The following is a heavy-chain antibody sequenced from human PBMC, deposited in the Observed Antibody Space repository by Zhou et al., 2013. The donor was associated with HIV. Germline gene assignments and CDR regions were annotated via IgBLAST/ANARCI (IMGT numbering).Heavy chain of an antibody. CDR3: ARATATAVVTWGPEYFQH. V-gene: IGHV1-46*02. CDR2: INPRGGRT. J-gene: IGHJ1*01. Sequence: QVQLVQSGAEVKKPGASLNVSCKTSGYIFNNFYVHWLRQAPGQGLEWMGIINPRGGRTTFAQKFQGRLTMTSDTSTGTVYMDLRRLTSEDTAVYYCARATATAVVTWGPEYFQHWGQGTLVTVSS. CDR1: GYIFNNFY. D-gene: IGHD2-21*02.